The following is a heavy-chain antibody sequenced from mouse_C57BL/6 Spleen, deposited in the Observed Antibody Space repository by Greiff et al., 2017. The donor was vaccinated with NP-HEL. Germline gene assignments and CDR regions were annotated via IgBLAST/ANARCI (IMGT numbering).Heavy chain of an antibody. D-gene: IGHD2-4*01. J-gene: IGHJ3*01. CDR2: INPNNGGT. V-gene: IGHV1-22*01. CDR3: ARRDYDWFAY. CDR1: GYTFTDYY. Sequence: EVMLVESGPELVKPGASVKMSCKASGYTFTDYYMHWVKQSHGKSLEWIGYINPNNGGTSYNQKFKGKATLTVNKSSSTAYMELSSLTSEDSAVYYCARRDYDWFAYWGQGTLVTVSA.